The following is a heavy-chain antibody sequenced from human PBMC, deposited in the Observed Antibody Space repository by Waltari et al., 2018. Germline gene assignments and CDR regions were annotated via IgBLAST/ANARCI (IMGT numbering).Heavy chain of an antibody. D-gene: IGHD3-3*01. CDR3: ARGRGDFWSGYYHDY. J-gene: IGHJ4*02. CDR2: IYYSGST. Sequence: QVQLQESGPGLVKPSETLSLTCTVSGGSISSYYWSWIRQPPGKGLEWIGYIYYSGSTNYNPSLKSRVTISVDTSKNQFSLKLSSVTAADTAVYYCARGRGDFWSGYYHDYWGQGTLVTVSS. V-gene: IGHV4-59*01. CDR1: GGSISSYY.